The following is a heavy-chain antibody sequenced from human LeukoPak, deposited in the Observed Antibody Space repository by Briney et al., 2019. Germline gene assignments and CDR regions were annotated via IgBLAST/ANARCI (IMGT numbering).Heavy chain of an antibody. CDR1: GFTLSSYW. D-gene: IGHD5-18*01. CDR3: ARDKPNGYSYGNVPDAFDI. V-gene: IGHV3-7*01. J-gene: IGHJ3*02. CDR2: IKKDGSEK. Sequence: GGSLRLSCAATGFTLSSYWMSWVRQAPGKGLEWVANIKKDGSEKYYVDSVKGRFTISRDNAKNSLYLQMNSLRAEDTAVYYCARDKPNGYSYGNVPDAFDIWGQGTMVTVSS.